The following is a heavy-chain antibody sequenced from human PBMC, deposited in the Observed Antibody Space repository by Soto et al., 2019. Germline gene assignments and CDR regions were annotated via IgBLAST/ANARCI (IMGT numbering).Heavy chain of an antibody. J-gene: IGHJ6*03. CDR3: ARVVVPASPNGNYYYMDV. Sequence: SETLSLTCTVSGGSISSSSYYWGWIRQPPGKGLEWIGSIYYSGSTYYNPSLKSRVTISVDTSKNQFSLKLSSVTAADTAVYYCARVVVPASPNGNYYYMDVWGKGTTVTVSS. V-gene: IGHV4-39*01. CDR1: GGSISSSSYY. CDR2: IYYSGST. D-gene: IGHD2-2*01.